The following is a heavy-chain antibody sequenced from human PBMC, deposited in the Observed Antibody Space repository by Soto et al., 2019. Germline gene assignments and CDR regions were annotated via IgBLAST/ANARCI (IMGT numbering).Heavy chain of an antibody. CDR2: INAGNGNT. V-gene: IGHV1-3*01. J-gene: IGHJ5*02. CDR3: ARALGGCSGDCYWFDP. D-gene: IGHD2-21*02. Sequence: QVQLVQSGAEVKKPGASVKVSCKASGYTFTSYAMHWVRQAPGQRLEWMGWINAGNGNTKYSQKFQGRVTITRDTSASTAYMELSSLRSEDTAVYYCARALGGCSGDCYWFDPWGQGTLVTVSS. CDR1: GYTFTSYA.